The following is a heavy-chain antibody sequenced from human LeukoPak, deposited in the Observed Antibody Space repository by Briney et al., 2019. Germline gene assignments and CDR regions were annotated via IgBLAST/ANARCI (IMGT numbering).Heavy chain of an antibody. Sequence: ASVKVSCKASGYTFTGYYMHWVRQAPGQGLEWMGWINPNSGGTNYAQKFQGRVTMTRDTSISTAYMELSRLRSDDTAVYYCARDTPDYGDYRDYYYMDVWGTGTTVTISS. CDR1: GYTFTGYY. J-gene: IGHJ6*03. CDR2: INPNSGGT. CDR3: ARDTPDYGDYRDYYYMDV. V-gene: IGHV1-2*02. D-gene: IGHD4-17*01.